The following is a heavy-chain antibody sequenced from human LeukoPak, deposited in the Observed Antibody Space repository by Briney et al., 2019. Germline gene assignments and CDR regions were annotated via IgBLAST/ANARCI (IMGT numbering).Heavy chain of an antibody. CDR1: GGSISIGSYY. V-gene: IGHV4-61*02. CDR2: IYTSGST. CDR3: ATEYGDFWSGHHEYFQH. Sequence: PSETLSLTCTVSGGSISIGSYYWSWIRQPAGKGLEWIGRIYTSGSTNYNPSLKSRVTISVDTSKNQFSLNLSSVTAADTAVYYCATEYGDFWSGHHEYFQHWGQGTLVTVSS. J-gene: IGHJ1*01. D-gene: IGHD3-3*01.